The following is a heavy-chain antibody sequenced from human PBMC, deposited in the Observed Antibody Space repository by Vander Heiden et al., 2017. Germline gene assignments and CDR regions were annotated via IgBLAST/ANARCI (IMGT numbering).Heavy chain of an antibody. V-gene: IGHV3-23*01. CDR2: STTNGGGT. D-gene: IGHD6-13*01. CDR3: AKQPSAAGTYDY. Sequence: EVPLLAPGGGLVQPGGSLRLSCAASGFAFSNYAMSWVRQARGKGLEWVSASTTNGGGTYYANSVKGRFTVSRDNSKNTLSLQMNNLRAGDTAVYYCAKQPSAAGTYDYWGQGTLVIVSS. CDR1: GFAFSNYA. J-gene: IGHJ4*02.